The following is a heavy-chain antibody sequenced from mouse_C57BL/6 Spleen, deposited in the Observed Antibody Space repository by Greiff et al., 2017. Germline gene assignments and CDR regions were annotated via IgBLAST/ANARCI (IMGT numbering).Heavy chain of an antibody. CDR1: GYTFTDYY. D-gene: IGHD1-1*01. V-gene: IGHV1-76*01. CDR2: IYPGSGNT. J-gene: IGHJ4*01. CDR3: ASPHYYGAYYAMDY. Sequence: LQESGAELVRPGASVKLSCKASGYTFTDYYINWVKQRPGQGLEWIARIYPGSGNTYYNEKFKGKATLTAEKSSSTAYMQLSSLTSEDSAVYFCASPHYYGAYYAMDYWGQGTSVTVSS.